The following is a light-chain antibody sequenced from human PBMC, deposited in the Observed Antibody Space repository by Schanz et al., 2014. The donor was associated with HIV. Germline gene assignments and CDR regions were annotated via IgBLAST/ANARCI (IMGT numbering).Light chain of an antibody. CDR3: SSYSSESSPYV. CDR1: SSDIGGYNF. CDR2: DVS. J-gene: IGLJ1*01. Sequence: QSALTQPASVSGSPGQSITISCTGTSSDIGGYNFVSWYRQHPGKPPQLMIYDVSHRPSGISSRFSGSKSGNTASLTVSGLQAEDEADYYCSSYSSESSPYVFGTGTKLTVL. V-gene: IGLV2-14*03.